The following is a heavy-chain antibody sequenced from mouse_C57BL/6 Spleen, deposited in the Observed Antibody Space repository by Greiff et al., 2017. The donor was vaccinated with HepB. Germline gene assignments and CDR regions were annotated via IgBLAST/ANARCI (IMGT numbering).Heavy chain of an antibody. CDR2: IDPSDSYT. V-gene: IGHV1-50*01. CDR3: ARRVTGTGDY. D-gene: IGHD4-1*01. J-gene: IGHJ2*01. CDR1: GYTFPSYW. Sequence: QVQLQQPGAELVKPGASVKLSCKASGYTFPSYWMQWVKQRPGQGLEWIGEIDPSDSYTNYNQKFKGKATLTVDTSSSTAYMQPSSLTSEDSAVYYCARRVTGTGDYWGQGTTLTVSS.